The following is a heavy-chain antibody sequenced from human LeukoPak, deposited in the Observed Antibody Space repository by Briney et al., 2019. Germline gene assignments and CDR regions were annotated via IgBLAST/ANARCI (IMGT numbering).Heavy chain of an antibody. J-gene: IGHJ4*02. Sequence: GGSLRLSCAASGFTFSSYEMNWVRQAPGKGLEWVSYISSSGSTTYYADSVKGRFTISRDNSKNTLYLQMNSLRAEDTAVYYCARDLLGFGEFHFDYWGQGTLVTVSS. V-gene: IGHV3-48*03. CDR3: ARDLLGFGEFHFDY. CDR2: ISSSGSTT. D-gene: IGHD3-10*01. CDR1: GFTFSSYE.